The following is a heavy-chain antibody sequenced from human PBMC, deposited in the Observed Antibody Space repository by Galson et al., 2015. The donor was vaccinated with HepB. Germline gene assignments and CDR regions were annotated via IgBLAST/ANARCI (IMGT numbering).Heavy chain of an antibody. CDR2: ISNDGAYT. J-gene: IGHJ5*02. Sequence: LRLSCAASEFTFSDYYMSWIRQTPGKGLEWISIISNDGAYTNYADSVKGRFTISRDNAKNSLFLQMNSLRAEDTAIYYCARDRGDYGDGNWFDPWGQGTLVSVSS. V-gene: IGHV3-11*06. CDR3: ARDRGDYGDGNWFDP. CDR1: EFTFSDYY. D-gene: IGHD4-17*01.